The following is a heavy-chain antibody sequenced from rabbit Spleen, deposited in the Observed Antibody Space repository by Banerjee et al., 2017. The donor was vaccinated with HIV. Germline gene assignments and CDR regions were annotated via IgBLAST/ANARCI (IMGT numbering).Heavy chain of an antibody. J-gene: IGHJ6*01. CDR1: GVSFSNYNF. Sequence: LVEYGGDLVQPGASLTLTCTASGVSFSNYNFMCWVRQAPGKGLEWIACIDTGSSGFTYFATWAKGRFTCSKTSSTTVTLQVTRLTAADTATYFCARDTGSSFSSYGMDLWGQGTLVTVS. D-gene: IGHD8-1*01. CDR2: IDTGSSGFT. CDR3: ARDTGSSFSSYGMDL. V-gene: IGHV1S40*01.